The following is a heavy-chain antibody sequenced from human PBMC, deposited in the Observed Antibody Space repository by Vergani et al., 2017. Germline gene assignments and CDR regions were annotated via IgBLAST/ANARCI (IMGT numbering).Heavy chain of an antibody. V-gene: IGHV1-69*01. J-gene: IGHJ4*02. CDR3: AKGSGFASPFNS. CDR1: GGTFDTHA. D-gene: IGHD5-12*01. CDR2: IIPIFGTT. Sequence: QVQLVQSGAEVQKPESSVKVSCRASGGTFDTHAFSWVRQAPGQRLEWMGAIIPIFGTTNYAQKFQGRVSITADESTNVVYMELNRLKSEDTALYFCAKGSGFASPFNSWGQGSPVIVSS.